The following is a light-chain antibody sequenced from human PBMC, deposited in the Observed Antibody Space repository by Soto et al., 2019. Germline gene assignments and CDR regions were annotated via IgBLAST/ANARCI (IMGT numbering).Light chain of an antibody. CDR3: QQFYDLPIT. CDR2: NAS. Sequence: DIQMTQSPSALSASVGDRVTITCQASQNISSVLNWYQQQPGKAPKVLIYNASKLQTGVPSRFSGRGSGKEFTFTISSLQPDDSGTYYCQQFYDLPITFGQGTRLEI. V-gene: IGKV1-33*01. CDR1: QNISSV. J-gene: IGKJ5*01.